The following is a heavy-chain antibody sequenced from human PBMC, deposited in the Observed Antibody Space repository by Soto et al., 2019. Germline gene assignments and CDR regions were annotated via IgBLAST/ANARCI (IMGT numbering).Heavy chain of an antibody. Sequence: GESLKISCKGSGYSFTSYWISWVRQMPGKGLEWMGRIDPSDSYTNYSPSFQGHVTISADKSISTAYLQWSSLKASDTAMYYCARHGRLLGYCSSTSCYTNAFDIRGQGTMVTVSS. CDR2: IDPSDSYT. CDR1: GYSFTSYW. D-gene: IGHD2-2*02. V-gene: IGHV5-10-1*01. CDR3: ARHGRLLGYCSSTSCYTNAFDI. J-gene: IGHJ3*02.